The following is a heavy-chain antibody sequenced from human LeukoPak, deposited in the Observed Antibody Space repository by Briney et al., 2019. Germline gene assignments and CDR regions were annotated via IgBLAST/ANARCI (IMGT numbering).Heavy chain of an antibody. J-gene: IGHJ4*02. D-gene: IGHD3-10*01. V-gene: IGHV4-59*01. CDR2: VSDGGRT. CDR3: ARGAMVRGMGY. Sequence: PSETLSLTCSVSGGSITSYYWSWIRQPPGKGLEWIGHVSDGGRTNYSPSLRSRVSISVDTSKNQFSLKLNSVTAADTAVYFCARGAMVRGMGYWGQGTLVTVSS. CDR1: GGSITSYY.